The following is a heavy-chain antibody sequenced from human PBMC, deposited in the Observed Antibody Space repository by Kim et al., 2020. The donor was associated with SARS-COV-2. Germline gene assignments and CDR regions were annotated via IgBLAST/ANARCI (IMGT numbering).Heavy chain of an antibody. V-gene: IGHV1-3*01. CDR1: GYSFTTFA. CDR2: INGGNGNT. J-gene: IGHJ4*02. D-gene: IGHD6-19*01. Sequence: ASVKVSCKASGYSFTTFALYWVRRAPGQRLEWMGWINGGNGNTRYSQKFQARVSITRDTSAATAYLELSGLRSEDTAVYYCAREAVAGSFDHWGQGTLVTFSS. CDR3: AREAVAGSFDH.